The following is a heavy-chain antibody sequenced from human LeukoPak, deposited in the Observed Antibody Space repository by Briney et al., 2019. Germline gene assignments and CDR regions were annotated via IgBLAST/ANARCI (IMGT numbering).Heavy chain of an antibody. J-gene: IGHJ6*03. D-gene: IGHD3-22*01. CDR1: GGSISSYY. Sequence: SETLSLTCTVSGGSISSYYWSWIRQPPGKGLEWIGYIYYSGSTNYNPSLKSRVTISVDTSKNQFSLKLSSVTAADTAVYYCARGPVFRAYDSSGYYHYYYYMDVWGKGTTVTVSS. V-gene: IGHV4-59*01. CDR2: IYYSGST. CDR3: ARGPVFRAYDSSGYYHYYYYMDV.